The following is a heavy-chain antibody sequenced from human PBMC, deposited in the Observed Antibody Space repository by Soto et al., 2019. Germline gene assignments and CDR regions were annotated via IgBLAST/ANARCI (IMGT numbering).Heavy chain of an antibody. CDR2: IIPIFGTA. CDR3: ARGRYYSPLVFHYYYGMDV. Sequence: QVQLVQSGAEVKKPGSSVKVSCKASGGTFSSYAISWVRQAPGQGLEWMGGIIPIFGTANYAQKFQGRVTITADESTSTAYMELSSLRSEDTAVYYCARGRYYSPLVFHYYYGMDVWGQGTTVTVSS. CDR1: GGTFSSYA. V-gene: IGHV1-69*12. D-gene: IGHD2-15*01. J-gene: IGHJ6*02.